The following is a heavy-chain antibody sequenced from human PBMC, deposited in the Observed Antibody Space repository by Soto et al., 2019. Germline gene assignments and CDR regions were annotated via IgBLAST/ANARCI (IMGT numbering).Heavy chain of an antibody. Sequence: QVQLVQSGGEVKKPGASVTVSCKASGYTFINYHITWGRQAPGQGLEWMAWINTYNGITDYAQRFQGRVTMTRDTSTSTAYLELRHLGSDDTAVYFCAKSPRGEMATDWGQGTLVTVSS. D-gene: IGHD5-12*01. CDR2: INTYNGIT. J-gene: IGHJ4*02. V-gene: IGHV1-18*01. CDR3: AKSPRGEMATD. CDR1: GYTFINYH.